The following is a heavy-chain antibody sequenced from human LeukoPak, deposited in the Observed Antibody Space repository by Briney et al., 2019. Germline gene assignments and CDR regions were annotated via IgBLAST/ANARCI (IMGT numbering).Heavy chain of an antibody. V-gene: IGHV3-30*18. D-gene: IGHD6-13*01. CDR3: AKVAAAGTNYGMDV. CDR1: GFTFSSYG. CDR2: ISYDGSNK. J-gene: IGHJ6*02. Sequence: PGRSLRLSCAASGFTFSSYGMHWVRQAPGKGLEWVAVISYDGSNKYYADSVKGRFTISRDNSKNTLYLQMNSLRAEDTAVYYCAKVAAAGTNYGMDVWGQGTTVTVSS.